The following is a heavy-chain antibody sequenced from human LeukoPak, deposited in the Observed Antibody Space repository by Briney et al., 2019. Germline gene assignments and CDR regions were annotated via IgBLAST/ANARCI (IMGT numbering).Heavy chain of an antibody. CDR1: GFSFSAYW. CDR2: INPAGSET. Sequence: GGSLRLSCAASGFSFSAYWMTWVRQAPGTGLEWVANINPAGSETYYVDPVKGRFTISRDNAKNLVYLQMNSLRAEDTAVYHCARFGYVAAVDLWGQGTLVTVSS. J-gene: IGHJ4*02. D-gene: IGHD2-15*01. CDR3: ARFGYVAAVDL. V-gene: IGHV3-7*01.